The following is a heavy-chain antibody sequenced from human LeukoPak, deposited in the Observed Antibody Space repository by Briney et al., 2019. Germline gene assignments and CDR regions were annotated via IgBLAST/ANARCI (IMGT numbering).Heavy chain of an antibody. CDR3: ARRAVGNSYYYSMDV. CDR2: MNPNSGNT. CDR1: GYTFISYD. V-gene: IGHV1-8*03. Sequence: ASVRVSCKASGYTFISYDINWVRQVTGQGLEWMGWMNPNSGNTGYAQKFQGRVTITRNTSISTAFMELSSLRSEDTAVYYCARRAVGNSYYYSMDVWGKGTTVTVSS. D-gene: IGHD6-19*01. J-gene: IGHJ6*03.